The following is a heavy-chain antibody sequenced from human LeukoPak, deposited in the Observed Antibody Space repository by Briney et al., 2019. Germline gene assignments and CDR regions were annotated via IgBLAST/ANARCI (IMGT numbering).Heavy chain of an antibody. V-gene: IGHV3-30*02. CDR1: GFTFSSYG. Sequence: GGSLRLSCAASGFTFSSYGMHWVRQAPGRGLEWGEFIRYDGSNKYYADSVKGRFTISRDNSKNTLYLQMNSLRADDTAVYYCAGVDAAMPDAFDIWGQGTTVTVSS. CDR2: IRYDGSNK. D-gene: IGHD5-18*01. CDR3: AGVDAAMPDAFDI. J-gene: IGHJ3*02.